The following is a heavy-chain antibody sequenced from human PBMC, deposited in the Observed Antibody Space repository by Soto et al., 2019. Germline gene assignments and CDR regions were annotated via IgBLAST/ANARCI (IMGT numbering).Heavy chain of an antibody. CDR3: AAEGGYGGNHAAFDI. J-gene: IGHJ3*02. Sequence: SVKVSCKASGFTFTSFAVQWVRQARGQRLEWIGWIVVGSGNTNYAQKFQERVTITRDMSTSTAYMELSSLRSEDTAVYYCAAEGGYGGNHAAFDIWG. CDR1: GFTFTSFA. CDR2: IVVGSGNT. D-gene: IGHD5-12*01. V-gene: IGHV1-58*01.